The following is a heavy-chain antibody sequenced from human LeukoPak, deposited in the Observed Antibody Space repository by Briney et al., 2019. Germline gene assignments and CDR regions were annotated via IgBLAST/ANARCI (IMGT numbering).Heavy chain of an antibody. CDR3: AKDFLRNAAAIDY. D-gene: IGHD1-14*01. V-gene: IGHV3-7*01. CDR1: GFTFSSYW. Sequence: PAGGSLRLSCAASGFTFSSYWMSWVRQAPGKGLEWVANIKQDGSEKYYVDSVKGRFTISRDNAKNSLYLQMNSLRAEDTAVYYCAKDFLRNAAAIDYWGQGTLVTVSS. J-gene: IGHJ4*02. CDR2: IKQDGSEK.